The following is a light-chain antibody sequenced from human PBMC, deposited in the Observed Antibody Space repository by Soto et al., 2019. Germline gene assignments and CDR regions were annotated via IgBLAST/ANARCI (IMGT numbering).Light chain of an antibody. CDR3: QELNTYPWT. CDR2: AAS. CDR1: QGISSY. Sequence: DIQLTQSPSFLSASVGDRVTITCRASQGISSYLAWYQQKPGKAPKLLIYAASTLQSGVPSRFSGSGAGTEFTLTISSLQPEDFATYYCQELNTYPWTFGQGTKGEI. J-gene: IGKJ1*01. V-gene: IGKV1-9*01.